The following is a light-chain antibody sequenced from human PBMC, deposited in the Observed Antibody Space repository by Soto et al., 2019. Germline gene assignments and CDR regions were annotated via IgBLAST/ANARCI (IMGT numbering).Light chain of an antibody. Sequence: QSALTQPHSASGSPGQSVTISCTGTSSDVGGYNYVSWYQQHPGKVPKLMIYEVSKRPSGVPDRFSGSKSGNTASLTVSGLQAEDEADYYCSSYAGRNTLVFGGGTKLTVL. V-gene: IGLV2-8*01. CDR1: SSDVGGYNY. CDR2: EVS. J-gene: IGLJ2*01. CDR3: SSYAGRNTLV.